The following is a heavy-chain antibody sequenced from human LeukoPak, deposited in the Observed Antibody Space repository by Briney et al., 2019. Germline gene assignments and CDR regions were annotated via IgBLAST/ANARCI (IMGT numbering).Heavy chain of an antibody. CDR1: GYTFTGYY. J-gene: IGHJ5*02. Sequence: GASVKVSCKASGYTFTGYYMHWVRQAPGQGLEWMGWINPNSGGTNYAQKFQGGVTMTRDTSISTAYMELSRLRSDDTAVYYCARDCSSTSCYYGFDPWGQGTLVTVSS. D-gene: IGHD2-2*01. CDR3: ARDCSSTSCYYGFDP. CDR2: INPNSGGT. V-gene: IGHV1-2*02.